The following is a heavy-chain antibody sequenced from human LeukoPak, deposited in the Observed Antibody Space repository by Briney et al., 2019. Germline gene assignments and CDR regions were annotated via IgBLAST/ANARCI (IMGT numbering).Heavy chain of an antibody. CDR3: ARDLERYCSGGSCYSWGGTTFDY. J-gene: IGHJ4*02. V-gene: IGHV1-18*01. Sequence: APVKVSCKASGYTFTSYGISWVRQAPGQGLEWMGWISAYNGNTNYAQKLQGRVTMTTDTSTSTAYMELRSLRSDDTAVYYCARDLERYCSGGSCYSWGGTTFDYWGQGTLVTVSS. CDR2: ISAYNGNT. CDR1: GYTFTSYG. D-gene: IGHD2-15*01.